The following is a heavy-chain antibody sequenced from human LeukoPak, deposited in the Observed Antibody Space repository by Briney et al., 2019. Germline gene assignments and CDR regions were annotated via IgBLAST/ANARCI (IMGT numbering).Heavy chain of an antibody. J-gene: IGHJ4*02. CDR1: GFTFGDYA. CDR2: IRSKAYGGTT. Sequence: KSGGSLRLSCTASGFTFGDYAMSWFRQAPGKGLEWVGFIRSKAYGGTTEYAASVKGRSTISRDDSKSIAYLQMNSLKTEDTAVYYCTQMVQGAYYFDYWGQGTLVTVSS. CDR3: TQMVQGAYYFDY. V-gene: IGHV3-49*05. D-gene: IGHD3-10*01.